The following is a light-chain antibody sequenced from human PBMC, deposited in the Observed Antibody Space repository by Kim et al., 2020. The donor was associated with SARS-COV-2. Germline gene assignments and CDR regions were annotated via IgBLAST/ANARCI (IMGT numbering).Light chain of an antibody. Sequence: AMGQVVRVTCKGDSLGLSYACWHQQKPGQTPFLVFYGEYTRSSVIPVLLSGSRSGNTASLTITGTRAVDESAYFCISLDIRAFLVIGSGTKLAVL. J-gene: IGLJ1*01. CDR3: ISLDIRAFLV. CDR2: GEY. CDR1: SLGLSY. V-gene: IGLV3-19*01.